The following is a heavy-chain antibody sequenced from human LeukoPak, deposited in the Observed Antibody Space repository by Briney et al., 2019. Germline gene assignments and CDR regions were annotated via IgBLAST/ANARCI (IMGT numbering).Heavy chain of an antibody. CDR3: ARGRGLWLPYNWFDP. V-gene: IGHV1-69*05. D-gene: IGHD2-21*01. CDR1: GGTFSSYA. CDR2: IIPIFGTA. J-gene: IGHJ5*02. Sequence: GSSVKVSCKASGGTFSSYAISWVRQAPGQGLEWMGGIIPIFGTANYAQKLQGRVTMTTDTSTSTAYMELRSLRSDDTAVYYCARGRGLWLPYNWFDPWGQGTLVTVSS.